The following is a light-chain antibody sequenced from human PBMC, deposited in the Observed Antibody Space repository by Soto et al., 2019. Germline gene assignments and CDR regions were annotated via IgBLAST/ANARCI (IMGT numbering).Light chain of an antibody. CDR3: GTWDGSLRAVV. Sequence: QSVLTQPPSVSAAPGQKVTISCSGSSSNIGNNYVSWYQQLPGTAPKLLIYDNHKRPSGIPDRFSGSKSGTSATLGITGLQTGDEADYYCGTWDGSLRAVVFGGGTSSPS. CDR2: DNH. V-gene: IGLV1-51*01. J-gene: IGLJ2*01. CDR1: SSNIGNNY.